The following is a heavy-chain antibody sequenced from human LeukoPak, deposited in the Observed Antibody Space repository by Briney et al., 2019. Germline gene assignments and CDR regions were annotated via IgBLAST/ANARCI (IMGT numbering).Heavy chain of an antibody. Sequence: PSETPSLTCTVSGVSIRSYFWSWIRQPPGKGLEWIGYIDYSGSTNYNPSLKSRVTISVDTSKNQFSLNLSSVTAADTAVYYCARDRTEIVGTTLYYYYGIDVWGQGTTVTVSS. CDR1: GVSIRSYF. D-gene: IGHD1-26*01. J-gene: IGHJ6*02. V-gene: IGHV4-59*01. CDR2: IDYSGST. CDR3: ARDRTEIVGTTLYYYYGIDV.